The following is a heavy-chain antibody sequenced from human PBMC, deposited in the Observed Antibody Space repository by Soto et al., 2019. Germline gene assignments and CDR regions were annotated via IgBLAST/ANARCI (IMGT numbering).Heavy chain of an antibody. V-gene: IGHV1-18*04. D-gene: IGHD2-2*02. CDR3: ARYCSSTSCYSYGMDF. J-gene: IGHJ6*02. CDR1: GYTFTSYG. CDR2: ISAYNGNT. Sequence: QVQLVQSGAEVKKPGASVKVSCKDSGYTFTSYGISWVRQAPGQGLEWMGWISAYNGNTNYAQKLQGRVTMTTDTSTSAAYMELRSLRSDDTAVYDCARYCSSTSCYSYGMDFWGQGTTVTVSS.